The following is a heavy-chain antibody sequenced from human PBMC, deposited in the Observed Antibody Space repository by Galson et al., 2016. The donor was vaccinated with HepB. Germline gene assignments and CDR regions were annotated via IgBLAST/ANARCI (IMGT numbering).Heavy chain of an antibody. J-gene: IGHJ4*02. Sequence: SETLSLTCTVSGGSIRSGSSSSSNYYWTWVRQPPGEGLEWMGSINYSGTTFYNAPLNIRVTMSVDTSKSQFSLQLTSVTAADTAVYYCASLIITGSGNFFDFWGQGTLVTVSS. CDR1: GGSIRSGSSSSSNYY. V-gene: IGHV4-39*01. CDR2: INYSGTT. D-gene: IGHD3-10*01. CDR3: ASLIITGSGNFFDF.